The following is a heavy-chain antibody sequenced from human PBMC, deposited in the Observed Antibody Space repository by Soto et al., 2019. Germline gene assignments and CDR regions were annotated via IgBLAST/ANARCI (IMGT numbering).Heavy chain of an antibody. Sequence: QVQLVQSGAEVKKPGASVKVSCKASGDSFSGYYIHWVRQAPGQGLEWMGIVNPSGESTSYAQKFQGRVAMTWDTSTSTVYMELSRLRSEDTAVYYCVSAIDYCSGGNCYSDSDAFDMWGHGTMVTVSS. J-gene: IGHJ3*02. D-gene: IGHD2-15*01. CDR1: GDSFSGYY. CDR3: VSAIDYCSGGNCYSDSDAFDM. CDR2: VNPSGEST. V-gene: IGHV1-46*01.